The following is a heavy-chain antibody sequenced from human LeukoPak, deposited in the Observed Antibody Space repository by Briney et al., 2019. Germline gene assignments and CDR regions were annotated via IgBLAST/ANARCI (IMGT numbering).Heavy chain of an antibody. Sequence: SLRLSCAASGFTFDNYSMHWVRQAPAKDLEWRSIRSWNSGYICYAASVKGRVPISRDNAKKSLDLQMNSLRAEDTALYYSAKVRGTYSSGYFFDYWGQGTLVTVSS. CDR1: GFTFDNYS. CDR2: RSWNSGYI. CDR3: AKVRGTYSSGYFFDY. V-gene: IGHV3-9*01. J-gene: IGHJ4*02. D-gene: IGHD6-19*01.